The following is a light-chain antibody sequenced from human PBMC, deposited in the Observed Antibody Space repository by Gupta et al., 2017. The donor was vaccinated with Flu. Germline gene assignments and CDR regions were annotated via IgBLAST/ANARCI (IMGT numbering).Light chain of an antibody. V-gene: IGKV1-33*01. CDR2: DAS. CDR3: QQYDNLPIT. J-gene: IGKJ3*01. Sequence: DIQMTQSPSSLSASVGDRVTITCQASQDISNYLNWYQQKPGKAPKLLIYDASNLETGVPSRFSGSGSGTDFTFTISILQPEDIATYYCQQYDNLPITFGHGTKVDIK. CDR1: QDISNY.